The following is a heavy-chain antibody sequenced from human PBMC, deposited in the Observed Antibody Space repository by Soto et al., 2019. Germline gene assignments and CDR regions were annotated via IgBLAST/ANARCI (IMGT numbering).Heavy chain of an antibody. V-gene: IGHV3-21*01. CDR2: ISSSSKYI. J-gene: IGHJ4*02. CDR3: ARSEEGPYCTGDSCYNY. Sequence: ESGGGLVKPGGSLRLSCAASGFTFSTYSMNWVRQAPGKGLEWVSSISSSSKYIYYADSVKGRFTISRENAKNSLFLQMNSLRAEDTAVYYCARSEEGPYCTGDSCYNYWGQGALVTVSS. D-gene: IGHD2-15*01. CDR1: GFTFSTYS.